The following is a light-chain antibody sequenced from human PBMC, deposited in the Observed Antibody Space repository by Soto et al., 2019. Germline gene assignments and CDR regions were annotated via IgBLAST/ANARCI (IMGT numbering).Light chain of an antibody. CDR2: DVS. V-gene: IGLV2-8*01. Sequence: QSALTQPASVSGSLGQSITMSCTGTGSDVGSYKYVSWYQQHPGKAPKLIISDVSERPSGVPDRFSGSKSGNTASLTVSGLQAEDEADYYCSSYAGSNIWVFGGGTKLTVL. CDR1: GSDVGSYKY. CDR3: SSYAGSNIWV. J-gene: IGLJ3*02.